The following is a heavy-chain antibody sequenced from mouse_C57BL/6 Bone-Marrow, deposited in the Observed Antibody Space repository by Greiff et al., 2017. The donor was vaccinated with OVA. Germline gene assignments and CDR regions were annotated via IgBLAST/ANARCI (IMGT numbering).Heavy chain of an antibody. CDR1: GFNIKDYY. J-gene: IGHJ2*01. Sequence: VQLQQSGAELVRPGASVKLSCTASGFNIKDYYMHWVKQRPEQGLEWIGWIDPANGDTEYASKFQGKATITADTSSNTAYMQLSSLTSEDTAVYYCTSYGNFDYWGQGTTLTVSS. V-gene: IGHV14-4*01. CDR2: IDPANGDT. D-gene: IGHD2-1*01. CDR3: TSYGNFDY.